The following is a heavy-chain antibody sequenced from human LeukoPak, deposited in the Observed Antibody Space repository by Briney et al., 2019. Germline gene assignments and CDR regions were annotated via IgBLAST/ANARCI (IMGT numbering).Heavy chain of an antibody. J-gene: IGHJ6*03. Sequence: ASVKVSCKASGYTFTGYYMHWVRQAPGQGLEWMGWINPNSGGTNYAQKFQGRVTMTRDTSISTAYMELSRLRSDGTAVYYCARGHSSGSRDYMDVWGKGTTVTVSS. CDR3: ARGHSSGSRDYMDV. CDR2: INPNSGGT. D-gene: IGHD6-19*01. V-gene: IGHV1-2*02. CDR1: GYTFTGYY.